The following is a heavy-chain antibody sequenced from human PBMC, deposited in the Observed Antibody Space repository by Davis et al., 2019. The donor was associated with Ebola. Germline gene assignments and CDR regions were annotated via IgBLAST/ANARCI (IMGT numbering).Heavy chain of an antibody. CDR2: INPHNGNT. V-gene: IGHV1-18*04. CDR3: ARAQFPTTSDH. D-gene: IGHD1-1*01. CDR1: GYTFTSYG. Sequence: AASVKVSCKASGYTFTSYGITWVRQAPGQELEWMGWINPHNGNTNYAQNVQGRVTMTTDTSTSTAYMEVGILRSDDTAVYYCARAQFPTTSDHWGQGTLVTVSS. J-gene: IGHJ4*02.